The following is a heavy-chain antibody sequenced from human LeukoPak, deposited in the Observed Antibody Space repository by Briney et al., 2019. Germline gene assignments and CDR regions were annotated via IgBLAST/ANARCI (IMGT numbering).Heavy chain of an antibody. CDR2: ISSSSSYI. CDR1: GFTFSSYS. D-gene: IGHD6-13*01. Sequence: PGGSLRLSCAASGFTFSSYSMNWVRQAPGKGLEWVSSISSSSSYIYYADSVKGRFTISRDNAKNSLYLQMNSLRAEDTAVYYCARVPGVAAPGPLDYWGQGTLVTVSS. CDR3: ARVPGVAAPGPLDY. V-gene: IGHV3-21*01. J-gene: IGHJ4*02.